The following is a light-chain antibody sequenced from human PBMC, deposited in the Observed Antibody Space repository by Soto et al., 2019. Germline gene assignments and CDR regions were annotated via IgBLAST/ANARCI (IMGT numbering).Light chain of an antibody. Sequence: QSALTQPASVSGSPGQSITISCTGTSSDVGGYNYVSWYQHHPGKAPKLMIYDVSNWPSGVSNRFSGSESGNTASLTISGLQAEDEADYYRSSYTSSSTLFGGGTKLTVL. CDR3: SSYTSSSTL. V-gene: IGLV2-14*01. CDR1: SSDVGGYNY. J-gene: IGLJ2*01. CDR2: DVS.